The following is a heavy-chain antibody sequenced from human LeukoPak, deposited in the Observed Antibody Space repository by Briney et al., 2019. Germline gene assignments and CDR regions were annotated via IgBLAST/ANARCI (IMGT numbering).Heavy chain of an antibody. V-gene: IGHV3-21*01. J-gene: IGHJ6*02. CDR2: ISSSSSYI. D-gene: IGHD3-22*01. Sequence: GGSLRLSCAASGFTFSSYSMNWVRQAPGKGLEWVSAISSSSSYIYYADSVKGRFTISRDNAKNSLYLQMNSLRAEDTAVYYCARVGDSSGYYDYGMDVWGQGTTVTVSS. CDR1: GFTFSSYS. CDR3: ARVGDSSGYYDYGMDV.